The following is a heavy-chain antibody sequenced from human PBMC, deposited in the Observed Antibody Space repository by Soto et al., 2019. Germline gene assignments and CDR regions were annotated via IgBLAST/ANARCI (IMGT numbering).Heavy chain of an antibody. Sequence: ASETLSLTCAVYGGSFSGYYWSWIRQPPGKGLEWIGEINHSGSTNYNPSLKSRVTISVDTSKNQFSLKLSSVTAADTAVYYCARGGEDVLRFLEWFKTYYYYYGMDVWGQGTTVTVSS. D-gene: IGHD3-3*01. V-gene: IGHV4-34*01. J-gene: IGHJ6*02. CDR3: ARGGEDVLRFLEWFKTYYYYYGMDV. CDR2: INHSGST. CDR1: GGSFSGYY.